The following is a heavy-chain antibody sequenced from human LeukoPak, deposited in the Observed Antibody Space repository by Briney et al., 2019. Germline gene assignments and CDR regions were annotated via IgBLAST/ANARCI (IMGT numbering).Heavy chain of an antibody. CDR2: VYYSGST. CDR3: ARVYYSSSYDYWYFDL. CDR1: GASISSYY. Sequence: SETLSLTCTVSGASISSYYWSWIRQPPGKGLEWIGYVYYSGSTNNNPSLKSRVTISVDTSKNQFSLKLSSVTAADTAVYYCARVYYSSSYDYWYFDLWGRGTLVTVSS. D-gene: IGHD6-13*01. V-gene: IGHV4-59*01. J-gene: IGHJ2*01.